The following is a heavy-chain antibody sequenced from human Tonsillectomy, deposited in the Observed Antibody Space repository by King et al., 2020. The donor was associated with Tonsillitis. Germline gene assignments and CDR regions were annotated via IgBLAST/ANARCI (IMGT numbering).Heavy chain of an antibody. Sequence: LPESGPGLVKPSQTLSLTCNVSGGSISSGDYYWNWIRQPPGKGLEWIGYIYYSGSTSYNPSLKSRITISVDTSKNQFSLKLTSVTAADTAVYYCARDPEYYYDSSGYLLGVFDIWGQGKMVTVSS. D-gene: IGHD3-22*01. J-gene: IGHJ3*02. CDR2: IYYSGST. V-gene: IGHV4-30-4*01. CDR3: ARDPEYYYDSSGYLLGVFDI. CDR1: GGSISSGDYY.